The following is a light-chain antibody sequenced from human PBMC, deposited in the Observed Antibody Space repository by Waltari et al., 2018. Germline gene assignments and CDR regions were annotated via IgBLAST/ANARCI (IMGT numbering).Light chain of an antibody. CDR3: QQYGHSPPYT. CDR2: DAS. V-gene: IGKV3-20*01. J-gene: IGKJ2*01. Sequence: VLTQSPGTLSLSPGESATLSCRASQRISTTYLAWYQQKPGHTPRLLIYDASSRATGIPDRFRGSGSGTDFTLTVSRVEPEDFAVYYCQQYGHSPPYTFGQGTKLEIK. CDR1: QRISTTY.